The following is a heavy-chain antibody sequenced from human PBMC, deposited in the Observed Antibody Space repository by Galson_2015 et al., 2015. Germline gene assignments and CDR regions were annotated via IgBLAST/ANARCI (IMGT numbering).Heavy chain of an antibody. CDR2: VSSYSDYI. CDR1: GFTLKSYS. J-gene: IGHJ4*02. Sequence: SLRLSCAASGFTLKSYSMNWVRQAPGKGLEWVSSVSSYSDYISYADSVKGRFTISRDNAKNSLYLQMNDLRAEDAAIYYCARGQELVPAAMSDYWGQGTLVTVSS. V-gene: IGHV3-21*01. D-gene: IGHD2-2*01. CDR3: ARGQELVPAAMSDY.